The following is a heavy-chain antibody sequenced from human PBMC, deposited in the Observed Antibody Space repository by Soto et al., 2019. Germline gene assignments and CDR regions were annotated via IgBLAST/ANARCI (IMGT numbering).Heavy chain of an antibody. D-gene: IGHD5-18*01. J-gene: IGHJ6*02. V-gene: IGHV3-30*18. CDR1: GVTFTNYA. CDR3: AKDIGGVDTGNYGMDV. Sequence: QVQLVESGGGVVQPGMSLRLSCAASGVTFTNYAMHWVRQAPGKGLEWVADISYHGAEKGYADHVKGRFTICRDNSKNSLCVQMSSLRPEDTAVHYCAKDIGGVDTGNYGMDVWGQGTTVIVSS. CDR2: ISYHGAEK.